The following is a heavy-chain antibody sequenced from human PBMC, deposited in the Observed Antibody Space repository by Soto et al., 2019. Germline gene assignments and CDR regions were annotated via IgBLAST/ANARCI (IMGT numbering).Heavy chain of an antibody. V-gene: IGHV3-23*01. Sequence: PGGSLRLSCAASGSTFSSYAMSWVRQAPGKGLEWVSAISGSGGSTYYADSVKGRFTISRDNSKNTLYLQMNSLRAEDTAVYYCAKVRNYDFWSGYNYYYYGMDVWGQGTTVTVSS. CDR2: ISGSGGST. CDR3: AKVRNYDFWSGYNYYYYGMDV. CDR1: GSTFSSYA. J-gene: IGHJ6*02. D-gene: IGHD3-3*01.